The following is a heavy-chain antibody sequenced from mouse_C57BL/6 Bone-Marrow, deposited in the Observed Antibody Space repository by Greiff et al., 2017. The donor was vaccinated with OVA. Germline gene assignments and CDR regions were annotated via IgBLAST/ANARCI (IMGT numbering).Heavy chain of an antibody. CDR1: GYTFTSYT. CDR2: INPSSGYT. J-gene: IGHJ1*03. Sequence: VKLQQSGAELARPGASVKMSCKASGYTFTSYTMHWVKQRPGQGLEWIGYINPSSGYTKYNQKFKDKATLTADKSSSTAYMQLSSLTSEDSAVYYCARRGSPWYFDVWGTGTTVTVSS. CDR3: ARRGSPWYFDV. V-gene: IGHV1-4*01.